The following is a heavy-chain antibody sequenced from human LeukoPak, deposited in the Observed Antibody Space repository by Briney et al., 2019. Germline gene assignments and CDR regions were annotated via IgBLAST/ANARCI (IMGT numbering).Heavy chain of an antibody. CDR2: SRNRAHSYST. D-gene: IGHD3-10*01. Sequence: GGSLRLSCAASGFTFSDYFIHWVRQAPGKGLDWIGRSRNRAHSYSTEYAASVKGRFTVSRADSENSLYLQMNSLKTDDTAVYYCVALIRGLGYWGQGTLVTVSS. CDR3: VALIRGLGY. J-gene: IGHJ4*02. CDR1: GFTFSDYF. V-gene: IGHV3-72*01.